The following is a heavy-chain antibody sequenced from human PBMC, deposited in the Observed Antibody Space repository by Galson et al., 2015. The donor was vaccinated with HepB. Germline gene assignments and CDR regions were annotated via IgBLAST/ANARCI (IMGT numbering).Heavy chain of an antibody. CDR2: ISYDGSNK. J-gene: IGHJ4*02. CDR3: ARGADPFDY. CDR1: GFTFSSYA. V-gene: IGHV3-30-3*01. Sequence: SLRLSCAASGFTFSSYAMHWVRQAPGKGLEWVAVISYDGSNKYYADSVKGRFTISRDNSKNTLYLQMNSLRAEDTAVYYCARGADPFDYWGQGTLVTVSS.